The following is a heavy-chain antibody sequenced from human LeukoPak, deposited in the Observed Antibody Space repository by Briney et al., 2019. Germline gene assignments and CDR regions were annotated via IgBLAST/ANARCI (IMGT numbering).Heavy chain of an antibody. D-gene: IGHD6-19*01. Sequence: PESLSLTCAVYDGSFSGYYWSWIRQPPGKGLEWIGEIYHRVRPNYNASLKSRVTISEDTSKNQFSLKLSSVTAADTAVYYCARGRSSSGWYPNPNFDYWGQGTPV. V-gene: IGHV4-34*01. CDR3: ARGRSSSGWYPNPNFDY. CDR1: DGSFSGYY. J-gene: IGHJ4*02. CDR2: IYHRVRP.